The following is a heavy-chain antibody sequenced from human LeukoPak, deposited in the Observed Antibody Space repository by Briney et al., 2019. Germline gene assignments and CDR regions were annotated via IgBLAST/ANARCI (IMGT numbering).Heavy chain of an antibody. CDR2: IHKSGTT. D-gene: IGHD3-16*01. CDR1: GGAISRGDYY. Sequence: PSQTLSLTCTVSGGAISRGDYYWSWIRQAPGKGLEWIGHIHKSGTTNYNPSLKSRITISLDTSKNHFSLRLSSVTAADTAVYYCARRVQMSGMGEDRWLDPWGQGTPVTVSS. CDR3: ARRVQMSGMGEDRWLDP. J-gene: IGHJ5*02. V-gene: IGHV4-61*09.